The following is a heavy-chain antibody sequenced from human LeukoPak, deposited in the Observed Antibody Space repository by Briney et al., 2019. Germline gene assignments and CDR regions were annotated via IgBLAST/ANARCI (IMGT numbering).Heavy chain of an antibody. J-gene: IGHJ3*02. Sequence: GGSLRLSCAASGFTFSSYAMSWVRQAPGKGLEWVSSIIGRGGNTYYADSVKGRFTISRDNSKNTLYLQMSSLRAEDTAVYYCAKSLGQQLRGAWDAFDIWGQGTMVTVFS. CDR2: IIGRGGNT. CDR3: AKSLGQQLRGAWDAFDI. V-gene: IGHV3-23*01. CDR1: GFTFSSYA. D-gene: IGHD6-13*01.